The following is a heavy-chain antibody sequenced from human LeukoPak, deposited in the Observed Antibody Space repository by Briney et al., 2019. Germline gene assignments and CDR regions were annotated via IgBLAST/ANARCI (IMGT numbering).Heavy chain of an antibody. D-gene: IGHD3-3*01. CDR2: SSSGGST. CDR1: GFTFSSYA. J-gene: IGHJ4*02. Sequence: GGSLRLSCGASGFTFSSYAMSWVRQAPGKGLEWVSASSSGGSTHYADSVKGRFTISRDNSKNTLYLQMNSLRAEDTAVYYCAKDPRGITIFGVVNHDYWGQGTLVTVSS. CDR3: AKDPRGITIFGVVNHDY. V-gene: IGHV3-23*01.